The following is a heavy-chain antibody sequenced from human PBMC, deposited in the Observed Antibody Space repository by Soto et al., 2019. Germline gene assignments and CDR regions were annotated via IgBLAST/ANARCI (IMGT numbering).Heavy chain of an antibody. J-gene: IGHJ5*02. CDR1: GYTFTSSD. CDR3: ARGASP. Sequence: QVQLVQSGAEVKKPGASVKVSCKASGYTFTSSDINWVRQATGQGLEWLGWMNPNSGNTGYAQKFQGRITLTRSNSINTAYLELSSLSSDDSAVYYCARGASPWGQGTLVTVSS. V-gene: IGHV1-8*01. CDR2: MNPNSGNT.